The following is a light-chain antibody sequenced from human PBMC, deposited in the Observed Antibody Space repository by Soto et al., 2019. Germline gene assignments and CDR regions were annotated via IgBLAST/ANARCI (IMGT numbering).Light chain of an antibody. CDR1: ERIYSAY. Sequence: EVVLTQSPGTLSLSRGERATLSCRASERIYSAYLGWYQQKPGQAPRLLIYGTSSRATGIPDRFSGSGSGTDFTLTISRLEPEDFAVYYCHQYGNYGITFGQGTRLEIK. CDR2: GTS. V-gene: IGKV3-20*01. CDR3: HQYGNYGIT. J-gene: IGKJ5*01.